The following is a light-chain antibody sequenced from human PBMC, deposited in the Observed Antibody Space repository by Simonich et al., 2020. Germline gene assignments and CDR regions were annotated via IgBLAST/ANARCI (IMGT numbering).Light chain of an antibody. Sequence: QPVLTQPPSASASLGASVTLTCTLSSGYSNYKVDWYQQRPGKGPRFVMRVGPGGIVGSKGDGIPDRFSVLGSGLNRYLTIKNIQEEDESDYHCGADHGSGSNFVKVFGGGTKLTVL. CDR2: VGPGGIVG. J-gene: IGLJ3*02. CDR3: GADHGSGSNFVKV. V-gene: IGLV9-49*01. CDR1: SGYSNYK.